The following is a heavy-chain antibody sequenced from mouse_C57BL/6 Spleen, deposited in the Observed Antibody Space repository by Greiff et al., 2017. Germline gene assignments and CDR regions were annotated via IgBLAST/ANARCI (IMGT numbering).Heavy chain of an antibody. J-gene: IGHJ2*01. CDR2: IYPANGNT. CDR1: GFNINNTY. D-gene: IGHD2-4*01. V-gene: IGHV14-3*01. Sequence: LVESVAELVRPGASVKLSCTASGFNINNTYMHWVKQRPEQGLEWIGRIYPANGNTKYDPKFQGKATLTADTSSNTAYLQLSSLTSEDTAIYYCATSDDYGPHYFDYWGQGTTLTVSS. CDR3: ATSDDYGPHYFDY.